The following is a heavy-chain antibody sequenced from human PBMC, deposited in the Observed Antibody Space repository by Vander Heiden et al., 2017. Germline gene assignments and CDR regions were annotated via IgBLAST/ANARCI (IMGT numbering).Heavy chain of an antibody. V-gene: IGHV1-69*10. CDR1: GGTFSSYA. D-gene: IGHD2-2*01. J-gene: IGHJ6*02. CDR2: IIPILGIA. CDR3: ARHTPSPCQLPDAGDYYYGMDV. Sequence: QVQLVQSGAEVKKPGSSVKVSCKASGGTFSSYAISWVRQAPGQGLEWMGGIIPILGIANYAQKFQGRVTMTADKSTSTAYMELSSLRSEDTAVHYCARHTPSPCQLPDAGDYYYGMDVWGQGTTVTVSS.